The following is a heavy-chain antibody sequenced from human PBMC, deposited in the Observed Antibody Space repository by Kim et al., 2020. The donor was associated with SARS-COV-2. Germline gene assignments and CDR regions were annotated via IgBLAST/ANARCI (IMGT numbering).Heavy chain of an antibody. CDR2: IYYSGST. J-gene: IGHJ6*02. Sequence: SETLSLTCTVSGGSISSSSYYWGWIRQPPGKGLEWIGSIYYSGSTYYNPSLKRRVTISVDTTKNQFSLKLSSVTAADTAVYYCARSYPPYYYYGMYVCGQGTTVPVSS. V-gene: IGHV4-39*01. CDR3: ARSYPPYYYYGMYV. CDR1: GGSISSSSYY. D-gene: IGHD2-2*01.